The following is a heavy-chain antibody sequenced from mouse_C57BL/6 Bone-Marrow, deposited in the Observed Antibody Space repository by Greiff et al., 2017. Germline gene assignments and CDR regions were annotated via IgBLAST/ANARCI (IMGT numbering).Heavy chain of an antibody. J-gene: IGHJ4*01. Sequence: VQLQQSGAELVRPGASVKLSCTASGFNIKDDYMHWVKQRPEQGLEWIGWIDPENGDTEYASKFQGKATITADTSSNTAYLQLSSLTSEDTAVYYCTYYDCDGGDYAMDYWGQGTSVTVSS. CDR3: TYYDCDGGDYAMDY. CDR1: GFNIKDDY. V-gene: IGHV14-4*01. CDR2: IDPENGDT. D-gene: IGHD2-4*01.